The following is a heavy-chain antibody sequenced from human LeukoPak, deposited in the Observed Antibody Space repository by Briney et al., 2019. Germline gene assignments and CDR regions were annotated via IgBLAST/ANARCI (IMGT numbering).Heavy chain of an antibody. CDR1: GGSISSYY. V-gene: IGHV4-59*01. CDR2: IYYSGST. Sequence: SETLCLTCTVSGGSISSYYWNWIRQPPGKGLEWIGYIYYSGSTNYNPSLKSRVTISVDTSKNQFSLKLSSVTAADTAVYYCARSQGGAYSYGTDYWGQGTLVTVSS. CDR3: ARSQGGAYSYGTDY. J-gene: IGHJ4*02. D-gene: IGHD5-18*01.